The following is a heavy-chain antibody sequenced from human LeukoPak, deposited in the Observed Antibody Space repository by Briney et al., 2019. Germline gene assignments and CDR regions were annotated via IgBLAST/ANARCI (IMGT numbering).Heavy chain of an antibody. D-gene: IGHD6-19*01. CDR1: GGSISSSSYY. J-gene: IGHJ6*03. Sequence: SETLSLTCIVSGGSISSSSYYWGWIRQPPGKGLEWIGSIYYSGDTYYNPSLKSRRVTISVDTSKNQFSLRLSSVTAADTAVYYCARHQWHYYYYMGVWGKGSTVTVSS. CDR3: ARHQWHYYYYMGV. V-gene: IGHV4-39*01. CDR2: IYYSGDT.